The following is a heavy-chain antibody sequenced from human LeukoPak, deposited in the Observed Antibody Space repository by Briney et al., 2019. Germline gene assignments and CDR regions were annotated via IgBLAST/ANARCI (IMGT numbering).Heavy chain of an antibody. CDR2: ISSSSSTI. V-gene: IGHV3-48*04. CDR3: ARVGRGDDYGDYYT. D-gene: IGHD4-17*01. J-gene: IGHJ4*02. CDR1: GFTFSSYS. Sequence: GGSLRLSCAASGFTFSSYSMNWVRQAPGKGLEWVSYISSSSSTIYYADSVKGRFTISRDNAKNSLYLQMNSLRAEDTAVYYCARVGRGDDYGDYYTWGQGTLVTVSS.